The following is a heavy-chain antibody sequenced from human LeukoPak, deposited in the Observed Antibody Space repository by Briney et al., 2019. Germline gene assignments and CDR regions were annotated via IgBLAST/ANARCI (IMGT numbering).Heavy chain of an antibody. CDR1: GFTFSSYA. V-gene: IGHV3-23*01. J-gene: IGHJ5*02. CDR3: ASVYSSSWDRRANWFDP. CDR2: ISGSGGST. Sequence: GGSLRLSCAASGFTFSSYAMSWVRQAPGKGLEWVSAISGSGGSTYYADSVKGRFTISRDNSKNTLYLQMNSLRAEDTAVYYCASVYSSSWDRRANWFDPWGQGTLVTVSS. D-gene: IGHD6-13*01.